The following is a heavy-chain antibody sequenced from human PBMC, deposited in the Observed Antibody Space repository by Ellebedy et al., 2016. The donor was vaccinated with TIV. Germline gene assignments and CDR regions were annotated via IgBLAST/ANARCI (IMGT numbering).Heavy chain of an antibody. CDR2: IYHTGST. CDR3: ARHVGWELPYFDY. J-gene: IGHJ4*02. Sequence: SETLSLTCSVSGESINSGDSSWGWIRQPPGKGLEWIGSIYHTGSTDYNPSLKSRVSISADTSKNQFSLKLSAVTAADTAVYYCARHVGWELPYFDYWGQGTLVTVSS. V-gene: IGHV4-39*01. CDR1: GESINSGDSS. D-gene: IGHD1-26*01.